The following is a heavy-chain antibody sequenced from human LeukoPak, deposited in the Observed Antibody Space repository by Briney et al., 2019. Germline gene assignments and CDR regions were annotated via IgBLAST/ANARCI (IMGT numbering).Heavy chain of an antibody. V-gene: IGHV3-53*01. D-gene: IGHD4-17*01. J-gene: IGHJ4*02. Sequence: SGGSLRLSCTVSGFTVSSDSMSWVRQAPGKGLEWVSFIYSGGSTHYSDSVKGRFTISRDNSKNTLYLQMNSLRAEDTAVYYCARERNDYGDYGGKEYYFDYWGQGTLVTVSS. CDR1: GFTVSSDS. CDR2: IYSGGST. CDR3: ARERNDYGDYGGKEYYFDY.